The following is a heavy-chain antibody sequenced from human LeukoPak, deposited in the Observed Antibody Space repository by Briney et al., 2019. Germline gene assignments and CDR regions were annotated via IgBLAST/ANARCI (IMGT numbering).Heavy chain of an antibody. CDR3: ARDIPYDSSGYGLGY. CDR1: GFTVSSNY. V-gene: IGHV3-66*02. D-gene: IGHD3-22*01. J-gene: IGHJ4*02. CDR2: IYSGGST. Sequence: GGSLRLSCAASGFTVSSNYMSWVRQAPGKGLEWVSVIYSGGSTYYADSVKGRFTISRDNSKNTLYLQMNSLRAEDTAVYYCARDIPYDSSGYGLGYWGQGTLVTVSS.